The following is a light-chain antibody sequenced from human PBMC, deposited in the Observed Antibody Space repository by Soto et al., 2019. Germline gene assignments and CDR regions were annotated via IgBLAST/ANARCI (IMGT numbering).Light chain of an antibody. CDR3: SSYTSSSILV. V-gene: IGLV2-14*01. CDR1: SRDVGGYNF. Sequence: QSVLTQPASVSGSPGQPITISCTGTSRDVGGYNFVSWYQQYPGEVPKLMIYEVGNRPSGVSNRFSGSKSGNTASLTISGLQAEDEADYYCSSYTSSSILVFGTGTKVTVL. J-gene: IGLJ1*01. CDR2: EVG.